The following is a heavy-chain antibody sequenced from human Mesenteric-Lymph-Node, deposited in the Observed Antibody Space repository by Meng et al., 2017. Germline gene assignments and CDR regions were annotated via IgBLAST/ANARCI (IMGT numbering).Heavy chain of an antibody. CDR3: ARGNFVVVTAIYWFDP. CDR1: GGSFSGYY. V-gene: IGHV4-34*01. CDR2: INHSGST. D-gene: IGHD2-21*02. Sequence: SETLSLTCAVYGGSFSGYYWSWIRQPPGKGLEWIGEINHSGSTNYNPSLKSRVTISVDTSKNQFSLKLSSVTAADTAVYYCARGNFVVVTAIYWFDPWGQGTLVTVSS. J-gene: IGHJ5*02.